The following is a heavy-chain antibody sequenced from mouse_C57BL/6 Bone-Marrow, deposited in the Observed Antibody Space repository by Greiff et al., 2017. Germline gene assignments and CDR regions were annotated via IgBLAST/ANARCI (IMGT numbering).Heavy chain of an antibody. V-gene: IGHV14-4*01. CDR2: IGPENGDT. CDR3: TTITTVVAYYFDY. J-gene: IGHJ2*01. CDR1: GFNIKDDY. D-gene: IGHD1-1*01. Sequence: EVKLVESGAELVRPGASVKLSCTASGFNIKDDYMHWVKQRPEQGLEWIGWIGPENGDTEYASKFQGKATITADTSSNTAYLQLSSLTSEDTAVYYCTTITTVVAYYFDYWGQGTTLTVSS.